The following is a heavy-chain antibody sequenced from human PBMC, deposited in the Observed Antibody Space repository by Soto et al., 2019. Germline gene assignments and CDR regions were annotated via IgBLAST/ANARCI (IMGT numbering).Heavy chain of an antibody. J-gene: IGHJ3*01. Sequence: GESLKISCKTSGYSFISYWVTWVRQLPGKGLEWMGTFYPGDSTSTYSPSFQGQVTISVDTSITTAYLQLNSLKASDTAMYYCARIIGYCRNNDCSWTFDVWGQGTMVTVSS. CDR2: FYPGDSTS. CDR1: GYSFISYW. CDR3: ARIIGYCRNNDCSWTFDV. D-gene: IGHD2-15*01. V-gene: IGHV5-51*01.